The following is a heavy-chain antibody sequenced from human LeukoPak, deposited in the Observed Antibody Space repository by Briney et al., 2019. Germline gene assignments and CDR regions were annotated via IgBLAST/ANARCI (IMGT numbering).Heavy chain of an antibody. CDR3: ARQTKILLDAFDI. CDR2: IYYSEST. D-gene: IGHD2-15*01. Sequence: PSETLSLTCTVSGGSISSSSYYWGWIRQPPGKGLEWIGSIYYSESTYYNPSLKSRVTISVDTSKNQFSLKLSSVTAADTAVYYCARQTKILLDAFDIWGQGTTVTVSS. J-gene: IGHJ3*02. CDR1: GGSISSSSYY. V-gene: IGHV4-39*01.